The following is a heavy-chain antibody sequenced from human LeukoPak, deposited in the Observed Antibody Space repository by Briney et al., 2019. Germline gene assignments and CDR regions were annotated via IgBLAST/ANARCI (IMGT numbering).Heavy chain of an antibody. J-gene: IGHJ3*01. V-gene: IGHV1-8*03. CDR3: ATGVFGETNTAYDV. D-gene: IGHD4-17*01. CDR2: INPNSSST. Sequence: GASVKVSCKISRYTFTDYDVHWVRHAPGQGHEWMGWINPNSSSTNYAQRFQGRVTFTTENSLSIAYMELNSPTSEDAAVYFCATGVFGETNTAYDVWGQGRLVAVSS. CDR1: RYTFTDYD.